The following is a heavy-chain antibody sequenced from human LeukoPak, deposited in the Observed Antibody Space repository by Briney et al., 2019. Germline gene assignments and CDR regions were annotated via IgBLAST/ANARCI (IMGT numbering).Heavy chain of an antibody. CDR3: AKGLSRRGYSYGSVDY. V-gene: IGHV3-23*01. CDR2: ISGSGGST. D-gene: IGHD5-18*01. Sequence: GGSLRLSCAASGFTFSSYAMSWVRQAPGKGLEWVSAISGSGGSTYYADPVKGRFTISRDNSKNTLYLQMNSLRAEDTAVYYCAKGLSRRGYSYGSVDYWGQGTLVTVSS. J-gene: IGHJ4*02. CDR1: GFTFSSYA.